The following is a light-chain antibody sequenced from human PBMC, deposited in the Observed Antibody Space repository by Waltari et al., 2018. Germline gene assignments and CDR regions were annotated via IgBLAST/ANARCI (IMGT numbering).Light chain of an antibody. CDR1: QSVSNSNY. CDR3: QQYGASPNIA. V-gene: IGKV3-20*01. J-gene: IGKJ5*01. CDR2: GET. Sequence: PGERATLSCRTSQSVSNSNYLAWYQQKPGQAPRLLIYGETNTATGVPGRFTASGSGTDFTLTISRLEPEDFAIYYCQQYGASPNIAFGQGTRLEIK.